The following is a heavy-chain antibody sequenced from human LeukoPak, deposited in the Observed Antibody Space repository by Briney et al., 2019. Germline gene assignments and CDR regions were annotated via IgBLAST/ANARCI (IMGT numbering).Heavy chain of an antibody. D-gene: IGHD3-10*01. CDR3: ARDREKRYYYGSGSYADY. CDR1: GFTFSNYA. CDR2: ISASGEIT. J-gene: IGHJ4*02. V-gene: IGHV3-23*01. Sequence: GGSLRLSCAASGFTFSNYAMTWVRQAPGKGREGVSGISASGEITYYADSVKGRFTISRDNSMNTLYLQMNSLRAEDTDVYYCARDREKRYYYGSGSYADYWGQGTLVTVSS.